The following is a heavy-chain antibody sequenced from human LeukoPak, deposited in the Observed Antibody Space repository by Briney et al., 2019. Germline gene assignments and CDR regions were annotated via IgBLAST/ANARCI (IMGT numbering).Heavy chain of an antibody. CDR2: IYPGYSDV. CDR3: VRFALTSSLDH. D-gene: IGHD6-13*01. Sequence: GESLKISCKGSGYSFTSYWIGWVRQVPGKGLEWMGLIYPGYSDVKYSPSFQGQVTLSVDVSISTAYLQLTGLRASDTAIYYCVRFALTSSLDHWGRGTLVTVSS. J-gene: IGHJ5*02. CDR1: GYSFTSYW. V-gene: IGHV5-51*01.